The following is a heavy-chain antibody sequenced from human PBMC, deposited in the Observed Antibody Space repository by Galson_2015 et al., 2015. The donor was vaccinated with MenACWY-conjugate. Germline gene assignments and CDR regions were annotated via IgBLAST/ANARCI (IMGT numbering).Heavy chain of an antibody. J-gene: IGHJ4*02. D-gene: IGHD2-2*01. V-gene: IGHV1-3*01. CDR2: INPANGNT. CDR1: GYTFTTYA. Sequence: SVKVSCKASGYTFTTYAMHWVRQAPGQRLEWMGWINPANGNTKYSQNFQGRLTFTRDTSATTVYMELSSLRSEDTAMFYCVRESMVLLPAVVRGGYFDYWGQVTLVTVSS. CDR3: VRESMVLLPAVVRGGYFDY.